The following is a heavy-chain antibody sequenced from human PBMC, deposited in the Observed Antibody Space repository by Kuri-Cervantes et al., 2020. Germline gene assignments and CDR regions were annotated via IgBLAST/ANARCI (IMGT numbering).Heavy chain of an antibody. D-gene: IGHD3-16*01. Sequence: ASVKVSCKASGYTFTSNGISWVRQAPGQGLEWVGWISAYNGHTNYAQKLQGRVTMTTDTSTGTAYMELRGLRSDDTAVYFCARDYPGDHDAFDIWGQGTMVTVSS. CDR1: GYTFTSNG. V-gene: IGHV1-18*01. J-gene: IGHJ3*02. CDR3: ARDYPGDHDAFDI. CDR2: ISAYNGHT.